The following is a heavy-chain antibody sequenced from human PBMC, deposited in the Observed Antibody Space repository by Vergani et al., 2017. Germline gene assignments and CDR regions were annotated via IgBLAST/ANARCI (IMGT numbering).Heavy chain of an antibody. J-gene: IGHJ4*02. Sequence: QVLLVQSGAEVKKPGASVRVSCKTSGYTFTNYYIHWLRQPPEQGFDWMGILNPRGGSTTYAQQFQGRLTMTRDTSTSTVYMDLSNLRSEDTAVYYCARPHGDILPPDPRRLDYWGQGTLVTVSS. V-gene: IGHV1-46*03. CDR1: GYTFTNYY. CDR2: LNPRGGST. CDR3: ARPHGDILPPDPRRLDY.